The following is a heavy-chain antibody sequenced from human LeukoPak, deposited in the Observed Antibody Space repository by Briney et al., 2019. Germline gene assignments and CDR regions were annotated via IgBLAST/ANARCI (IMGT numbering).Heavy chain of an antibody. CDR3: AKGRGNPYYFDY. V-gene: IGHV3-23*01. Sequence: AGSLRLSCAASGFTFSSYAMYWVRQAPGKGLEWVSGISDSGYTTYHIDAVKGRFGISRDNTRDTLYLQMDSLRADDTAVYYCAKGRGNPYYFDYWGQGLLVTVSS. D-gene: IGHD1-14*01. CDR2: ISDSGYTT. CDR1: GFTFSSYA. J-gene: IGHJ4*01.